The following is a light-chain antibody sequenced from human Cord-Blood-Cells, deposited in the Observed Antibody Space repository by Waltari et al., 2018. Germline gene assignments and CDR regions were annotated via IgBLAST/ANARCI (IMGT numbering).Light chain of an antibody. CDR3: QAWDSSTVV. Sequence: SYELTQPPSVSVSPGQTASITSPGDKLGDKYACWYQRKPGQSPVLVIYQDSKRPSGIPERFSGSNSGNTATLTISGTQAMEEADYYCQAWDSSTVVFGGGTKLTVL. CDR1: KLGDKY. CDR2: QDS. J-gene: IGLJ2*01. V-gene: IGLV3-1*01.